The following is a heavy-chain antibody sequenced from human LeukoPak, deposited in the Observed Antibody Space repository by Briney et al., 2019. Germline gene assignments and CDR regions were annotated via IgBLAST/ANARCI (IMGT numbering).Heavy chain of an antibody. V-gene: IGHV3-23*01. D-gene: IGHD3-9*01. CDR2: ISGSGGST. J-gene: IGHJ5*02. CDR3: AKDRNYDILTGFSNWFDP. Sequence: GPLRLSCAASGFTFSSYAMSWVRQAPGKGLEWVSAISGSGGSTYYADSVKGRFTISRDNSKNTLYLQMNSLRAEDTAVYYCAKDRNYDILTGFSNWFDPWGQGTLVTVSS. CDR1: GFTFSSYA.